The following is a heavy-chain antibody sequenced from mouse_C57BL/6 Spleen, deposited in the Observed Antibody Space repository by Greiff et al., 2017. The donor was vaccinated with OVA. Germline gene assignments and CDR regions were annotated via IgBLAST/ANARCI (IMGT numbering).Heavy chain of an antibody. CDR2: ISDGGSYT. V-gene: IGHV5-4*01. CDR1: GFTFSSYA. CDR3: AREVLRYYAMDY. Sequence: EVKLMESGGGLVKPGGSLKLSCAASGFTFSSYAMSWVRQTPEKRLEWVATISDGGSYTYYPDNVKGRFTISRDNAKNNLYLQMSHLKSEDTAMYYCAREVLRYYAMDYWGQGTSVTVSS. D-gene: IGHD1-1*01. J-gene: IGHJ4*01.